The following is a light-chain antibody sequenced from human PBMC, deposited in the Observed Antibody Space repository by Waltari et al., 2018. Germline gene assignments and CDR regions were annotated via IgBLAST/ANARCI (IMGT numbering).Light chain of an antibody. CDR1: SLRSSY. CDR3: FSHDSSGNLWV. CDR2: GKT. V-gene: IGLV3-19*01. J-gene: IGLJ3*02. Sequence: SSELTQDPAVSVALGQTVRITCQGASLRSSYASWYQQKPGQAPVLVIYGKTNRPSGIPDRFACSTARNTASLTITGAQAEDEADYYCFSHDSSGNLWVFGGGTKLTVL.